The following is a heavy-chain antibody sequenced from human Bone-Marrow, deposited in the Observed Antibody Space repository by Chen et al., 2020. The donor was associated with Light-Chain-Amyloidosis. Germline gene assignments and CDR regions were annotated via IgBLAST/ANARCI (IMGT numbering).Heavy chain of an antibody. V-gene: IGHV4-59*01. CDR1: GDSISSYK. J-gene: IGHJ4*02. CDR2: IYVRRYT. CDR3: AREWSGFDY. D-gene: IGHD2-15*01. Sequence: QLQLQESAPGLVTPSETLSLTCSVSGDSISSYKWSWIRQPPGQGLEYIGHIYVRRYTDYNPSLRGRVTISADTSNNEFSMKLLAVTVTDTAIYYWAREWSGFDYWGQGALVTVSS.